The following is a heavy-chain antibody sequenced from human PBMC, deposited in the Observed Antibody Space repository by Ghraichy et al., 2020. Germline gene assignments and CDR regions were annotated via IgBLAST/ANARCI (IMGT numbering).Heavy chain of an antibody. CDR2: IIPNFGTA. J-gene: IGHJ4*01. CDR1: GDTFSSYA. V-gene: IGHV1-69*13. CDR3: ARATEYCSSTSCYGPGDY. D-gene: IGHD2-2*01. Sequence: SVKVSCKASGDTFSSYAISWVRQAPGQGLEWMGGIIPNFGTANYAQKFQGRVTITADESTSTAYMELSSLRSEDTAVYYCARATEYCSSTSCYGPGDYWGHPTLVTVSS.